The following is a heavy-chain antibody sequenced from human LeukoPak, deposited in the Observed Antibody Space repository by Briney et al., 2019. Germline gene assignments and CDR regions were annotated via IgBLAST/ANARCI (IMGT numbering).Heavy chain of an antibody. CDR3: ARQFEF. CDR1: GGSLSSYY. CDR2: TYSSGSI. J-gene: IGHJ4*02. V-gene: IGHV4-59*08. Sequence: KPSQTLSLTCTVFGGSLSSYYWVCVRQPPGKGLEWIGLTYSSGSIKYNPSLKSRLTISLDTSKNQISLKLTSVTAADTAIYYCARQFEFWGQGTLVTVSS.